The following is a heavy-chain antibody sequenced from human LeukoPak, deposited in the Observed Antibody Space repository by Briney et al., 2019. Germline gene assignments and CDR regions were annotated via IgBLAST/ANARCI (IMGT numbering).Heavy chain of an antibody. CDR2: IIPILGIA. CDR3: ARWTGRDSSGLLPGAFDI. D-gene: IGHD3-22*01. V-gene: IGHV1-69*04. CDR1: GGTFSSYA. J-gene: IGHJ3*02. Sequence: GASVKVSCKASGGTFSSYAISWVRQAPGQGLEWMGRIIPILGIANYAQKFQGRVTITADKSTSTAYMELSSLRSEDTAVYYCARWTGRDSSGLLPGAFDIWGQGTMVTVSS.